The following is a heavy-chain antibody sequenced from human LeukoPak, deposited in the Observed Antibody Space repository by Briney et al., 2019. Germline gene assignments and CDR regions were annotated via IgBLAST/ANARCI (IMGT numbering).Heavy chain of an antibody. CDR1: GFTFSSYA. J-gene: IGHJ4*02. CDR3: ANTIVVVPAANLS. V-gene: IGHV3-23*01. CDR2: ISGSGGST. Sequence: GGSPRLSXAASGFTFSSYAMSWVRQAPGKGLEWVSAISGSGGSTYYADSVKGRFTISRDNSKNTLYLQMNSLRAEDTAVYYCANTIVVVPAANLSWGQGTLVTVSS. D-gene: IGHD2-2*01.